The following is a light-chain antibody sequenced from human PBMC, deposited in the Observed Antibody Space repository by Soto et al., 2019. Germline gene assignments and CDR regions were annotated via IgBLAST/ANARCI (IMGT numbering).Light chain of an antibody. Sequence: EIVLTQSPGTLSLSPGERATLSCRASQSVSRNYLAWYQHKPGQAPTLLIYGASRRTPGIPDRFSGRGSGTEFSLTSSGLEPEDFAVYYCQQYGDSPRTFGQGTKVEIK. CDR1: QSVSRNY. CDR2: GAS. V-gene: IGKV3-20*01. CDR3: QQYGDSPRT. J-gene: IGKJ1*01.